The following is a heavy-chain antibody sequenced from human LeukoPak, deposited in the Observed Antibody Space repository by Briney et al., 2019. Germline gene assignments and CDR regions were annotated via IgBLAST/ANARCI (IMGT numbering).Heavy chain of an antibody. CDR3: ARYYYGSGSYYKGFDY. J-gene: IGHJ4*02. Sequence: SQTLSLTCAVSGGSISSGGYSGSWIRQPPGKGLEWIGYIYHSGSTYYNPSLKSRVTISVDRSKNQFSLKLSSVTAADTAVYYCARYYYGSGSYYKGFDYWGQGTLVTVSS. CDR1: GGSISSGGYS. V-gene: IGHV4-30-2*01. D-gene: IGHD3-10*01. CDR2: IYHSGST.